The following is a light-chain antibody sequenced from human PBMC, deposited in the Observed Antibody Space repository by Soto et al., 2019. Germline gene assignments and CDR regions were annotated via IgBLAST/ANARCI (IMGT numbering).Light chain of an antibody. V-gene: IGKV1-12*01. J-gene: IGKJ5*01. CDR3: QQANSFPLS. CDR1: QDIRTR. Sequence: DIQVTQSPSSVSASVGDSVTITCRASQDIRTRLAWYQQQPGKAPKVLIYAASTLEAGVPLRFSGSGYGTDFTLTISGLQPEDFATYYCQQANSFPLSFGQGTRLEIK. CDR2: AAS.